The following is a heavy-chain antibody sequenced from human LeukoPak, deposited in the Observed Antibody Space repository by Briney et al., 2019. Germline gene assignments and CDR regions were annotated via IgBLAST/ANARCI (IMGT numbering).Heavy chain of an antibody. Sequence: SVKLSCKASGGTFSSYAISWVRQAPGQGLGWVGGFIPIFGTANYAQKFQGRVTITADESTSTAYMELSSLRSEDTAVYYCARVIAAAGTDYYYMDVWGRGTTVTVSS. CDR2: FIPIFGTA. J-gene: IGHJ6*03. V-gene: IGHV1-69*13. CDR1: GGTFSSYA. D-gene: IGHD6-13*01. CDR3: ARVIAAAGTDYYYMDV.